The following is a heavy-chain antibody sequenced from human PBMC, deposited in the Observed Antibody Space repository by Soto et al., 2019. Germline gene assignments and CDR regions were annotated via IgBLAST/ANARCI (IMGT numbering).Heavy chain of an antibody. CDR2: INHSGST. CDR1: GGSFSDYY. J-gene: IGHJ6*02. V-gene: IGHV4-34*01. Sequence: QVQLQQWGAGLLKPSETLSLTCAVYGGSFSDYYWSWIRQPPGKGLEWIGEINHSGSTNYNPSLKSRVTISVDTSKNQFSLKLSSVTAADTAVYYCARVRRGAAGRYGMDVWGQGTTVTVSS. D-gene: IGHD6-13*01. CDR3: ARVRRGAAGRYGMDV.